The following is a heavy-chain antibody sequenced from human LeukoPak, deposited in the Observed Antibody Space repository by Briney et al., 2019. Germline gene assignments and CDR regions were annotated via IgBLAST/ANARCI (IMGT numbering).Heavy chain of an antibody. CDR3: ATVSREWLVLVYFQH. CDR2: FDPEDGET. D-gene: IGHD6-19*01. CDR1: GYTLTELS. V-gene: IGHV1-24*01. Sequence: ASVKVSCKVSGYTLTELSMHWVRQAPGKGLEWMGDFDPEDGETIYAQKFQGRVTMTEDTSTDTAYMELSSLRSEDTAVYYCATVSREWLVLVYFQHWGQGTLVTVSS. J-gene: IGHJ1*01.